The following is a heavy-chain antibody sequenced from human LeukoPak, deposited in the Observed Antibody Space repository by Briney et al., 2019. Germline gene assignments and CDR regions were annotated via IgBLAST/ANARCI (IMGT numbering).Heavy chain of an antibody. V-gene: IGHV4-59*01. CDR1: GGSISSNY. CDR3: ARGSGWGSKSDAFDI. CDR2: IYYTGNT. J-gene: IGHJ3*02. Sequence: PSETLSLTCTVSGGSISSNYWSWIRQPPGRGLEWIGYIYYTGNTNYNPSLKSRVTFSVDTSKNQFSLKLSSVTAADTADYYCARGSGWGSKSDAFDIWGQGTMVTVSS. D-gene: IGHD7-27*01.